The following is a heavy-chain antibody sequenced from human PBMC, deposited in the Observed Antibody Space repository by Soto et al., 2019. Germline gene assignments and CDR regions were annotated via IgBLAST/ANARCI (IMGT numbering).Heavy chain of an antibody. Sequence: QVQLVQSGAEVKKPGSSVKVSCEASGGTFSGHAISWVRQAPGQGPEWMGGLIPLFGTTQHAQNFQGRLTITADKSTSTAYMALTSLRLDDTAIYYCARGPNWGYRFDSWGQGTLVTVSS. V-gene: IGHV1-69*06. CDR2: LIPLFGTT. CDR3: ARGPNWGYRFDS. J-gene: IGHJ4*02. CDR1: GGTFSGHA. D-gene: IGHD7-27*01.